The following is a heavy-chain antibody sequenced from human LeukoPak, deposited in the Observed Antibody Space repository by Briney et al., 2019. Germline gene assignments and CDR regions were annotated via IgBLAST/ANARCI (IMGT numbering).Heavy chain of an antibody. V-gene: IGHV3-23*01. Sequence: PGGSLRLSCAASGLTFSSYAMSWVRQAPGKGLQWVSVISGSGDSTYYADSGKGRFTISRDNSKNPLYLQMNSLRAEDTAVYYCAGVGYYLDYWGQGTLVTVSS. D-gene: IGHD3-3*01. J-gene: IGHJ4*02. CDR2: ISGSGDST. CDR1: GLTFSSYA. CDR3: AGVGYYLDY.